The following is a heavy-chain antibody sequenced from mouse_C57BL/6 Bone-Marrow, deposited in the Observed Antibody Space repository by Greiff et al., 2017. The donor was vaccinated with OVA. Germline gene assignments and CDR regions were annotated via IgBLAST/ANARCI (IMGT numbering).Heavy chain of an antibody. D-gene: IGHD1-1*01. CDR3: ARDLITTVVAPYWYFDV. CDR2: ILPGGGST. Sequence: QVQLQQSGAELMKPGASVKLSCKATGYTFTGYWIEWVKQRPGHGLEWIGEILPGGGSTNYNEKFKGKATFTADTSSNTAYMQLSSLTTEDSAIYYCARDLITTVVAPYWYFDVWGTGTTVTVSS. V-gene: IGHV1-9*01. J-gene: IGHJ1*03. CDR1: GYTFTGYW.